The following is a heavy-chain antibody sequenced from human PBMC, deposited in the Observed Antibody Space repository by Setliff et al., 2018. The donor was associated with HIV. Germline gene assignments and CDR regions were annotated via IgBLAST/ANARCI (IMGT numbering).Heavy chain of an antibody. J-gene: IGHJ5*02. Sequence: ASETLSLTCTVSGGSISSGSYYWSWIRQPAGKGLEWIGHIYTTGSTNYNPSLKSRVTISVDTSKNQISLRLRSVTAADTAVYYCARAYGSERLNWFDPWGQGTLVTVSS. D-gene: IGHD3-10*01. CDR3: ARAYGSERLNWFDP. CDR2: IYTTGST. CDR1: GGSISSGSYY. V-gene: IGHV4-61*09.